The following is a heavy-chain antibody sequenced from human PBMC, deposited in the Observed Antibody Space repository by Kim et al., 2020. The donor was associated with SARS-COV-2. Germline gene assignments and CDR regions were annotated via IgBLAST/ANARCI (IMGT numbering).Heavy chain of an antibody. V-gene: IGHV1-8*01. J-gene: IGHJ6*02. CDR1: GYTFTSYD. CDR2: MNPNSGNT. Sequence: ASVKVSCKASGYTFTSYDINWVRQATGQGLEWMGWMNPNSGNTGYAQKFQGRVTMTRNTSISTAYMELSSLRSEDTAVYYCARSPLSSSGADYYYGMDVWGQGTTVTVSS. D-gene: IGHD6-13*01. CDR3: ARSPLSSSGADYYYGMDV.